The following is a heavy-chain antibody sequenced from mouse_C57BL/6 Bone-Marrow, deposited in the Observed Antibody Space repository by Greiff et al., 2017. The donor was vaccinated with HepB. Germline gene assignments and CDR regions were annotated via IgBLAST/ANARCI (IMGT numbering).Heavy chain of an antibody. CDR1: GFTFSDFY. CDR3: ARDAVYYGSSHWYFDV. CDR2: SRNKANDYTT. Sequence: EVHLVESGGGLVQSGRSLRLSCATSGFTFSDFYMEWVRQAPGKGLEWIAASRNKANDYTTEYSASVKGRFIVSRDTSQSILYLQMNALRAEDTAIYYCARDAVYYGSSHWYFDVWGTGTTVTVSS. J-gene: IGHJ1*03. V-gene: IGHV7-1*01. D-gene: IGHD1-1*01.